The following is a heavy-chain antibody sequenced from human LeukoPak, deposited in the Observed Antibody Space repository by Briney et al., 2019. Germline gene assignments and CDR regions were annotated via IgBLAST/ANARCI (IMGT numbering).Heavy chain of an antibody. CDR1: GGSISSYY. V-gene: IGHV4-59*01. J-gene: IGHJ1*01. Sequence: PSETLSLTCTVSGGSISSYYWSWIRQPPGKGLEWIGYIYYSGSTNYNPSLKSRVTISVDTSKNQFSLKLSSVTAADTAVYYCASGAVTTIFEYFQHWGQGTLVTVSS. D-gene: IGHD4-17*01. CDR3: ASGAVTTIFEYFQH. CDR2: IYYSGST.